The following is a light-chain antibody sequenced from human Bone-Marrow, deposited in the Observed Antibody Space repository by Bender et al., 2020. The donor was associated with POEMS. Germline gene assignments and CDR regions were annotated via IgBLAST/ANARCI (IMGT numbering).Light chain of an antibody. J-gene: IGLJ2*01. Sequence: GYKYVSWYQQYPGKAPKLIIYAVSDRPSGVSNRFSGSKSGYTASLTISGLQAEDEADYYCSSYTSTSTLVVFGGGTRLTVL. CDR3: SSYTSTSTLVV. CDR2: AVS. CDR1: GYKY. V-gene: IGLV2-14*01.